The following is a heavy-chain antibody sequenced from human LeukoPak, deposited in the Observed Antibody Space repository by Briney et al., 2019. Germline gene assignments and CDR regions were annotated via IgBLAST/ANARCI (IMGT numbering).Heavy chain of an antibody. CDR1: GGSISSYY. J-gene: IGHJ4*02. CDR3: ARGGSSWSPFGY. Sequence: SETLSLTCTVSGGSISSYYWSWIRQPAGKGLEWIGRIYTSGSTNYNPSLKSRVAMSVDTSKNQFSLKLTSVTAADTAVYYCARGGSSWSPFGYWGQGTLVTVSS. D-gene: IGHD6-13*01. CDR2: IYTSGST. V-gene: IGHV4-4*07.